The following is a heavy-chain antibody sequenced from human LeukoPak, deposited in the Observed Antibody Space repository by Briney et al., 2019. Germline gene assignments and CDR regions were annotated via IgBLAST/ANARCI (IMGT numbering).Heavy chain of an antibody. J-gene: IGHJ4*02. Sequence: GGSLRLSCAVSGFTFNKAWMNWVRQAPGKGREWVGRIKRKIEAEATDYAAPVKGRFTISRDDSKSTLYLQMNSLKSEDTAVYYCTTLSFVWFGDDYWGQGTLVTVS. CDR1: GFTFNKAW. V-gene: IGHV3-15*01. CDR3: TTLSFVWFGDDY. D-gene: IGHD3-10*01. CDR2: IKRKIEAEAT.